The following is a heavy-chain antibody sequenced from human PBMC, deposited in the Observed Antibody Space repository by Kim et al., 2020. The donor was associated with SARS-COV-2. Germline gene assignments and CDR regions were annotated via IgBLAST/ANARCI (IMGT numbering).Heavy chain of an antibody. Sequence: SETLSLTCTVSGGSITSGGYYWTWIRQHPGKGLEWIGHIFYSGSTHYSPSLESRITMSLETSKNQFSLKLNSVTAADTAVYYCARDGEPRGDYGMDVWGHGTAVTVSS. CDR3: ARDGEPRGDYGMDV. CDR1: GGSITSGGYY. D-gene: IGHD3-10*01. CDR2: IFYSGST. V-gene: IGHV4-31*03. J-gene: IGHJ6*02.